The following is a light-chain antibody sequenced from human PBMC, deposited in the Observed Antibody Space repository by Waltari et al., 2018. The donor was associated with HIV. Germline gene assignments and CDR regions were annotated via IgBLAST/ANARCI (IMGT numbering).Light chain of an antibody. Sequence: QSALTQPASVSGPPGQSITLSCPGSRSDGGGYNHVPWYQQQSGKAPKLMIYEVTNRPSGVSNRFSGSKSANTASLSISGLQAEDEADYYCSSYTSRSTVIFGGGTKLTV. CDR2: EVT. CDR1: RSDGGGYNH. J-gene: IGLJ2*01. CDR3: SSYTSRSTVI. V-gene: IGLV2-14*03.